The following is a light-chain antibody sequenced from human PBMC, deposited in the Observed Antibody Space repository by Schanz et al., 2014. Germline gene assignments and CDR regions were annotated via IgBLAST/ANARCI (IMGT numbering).Light chain of an antibody. CDR1: QSLSGGY. Sequence: IVLTQSPATLSLSPGDSATLSCRASQSLSGGYLAWYRQKPGQPPRLLIYGASSRATGIPARFSGSGSGTEFTLTISSLQSEDFAIYYCQQYHTSRTFGQGTKVEIK. CDR3: QQYHTSRT. CDR2: GAS. J-gene: IGKJ1*01. V-gene: IGKV3D-7*01.